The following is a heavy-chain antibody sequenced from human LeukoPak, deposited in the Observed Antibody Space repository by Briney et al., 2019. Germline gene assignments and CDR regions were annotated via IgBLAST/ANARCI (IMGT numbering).Heavy chain of an antibody. D-gene: IGHD5-18*01. CDR1: GFTFDDYG. CDR3: ARHLSGVTGYTYGRGIDY. V-gene: IGHV3-7*01. CDR2: IKQDGSEK. J-gene: IGHJ4*02. Sequence: PGGSLRLSCAASGFTFDDYGMNWVRQAPGKGLEWVANIKQDGSEKNYVDSVKGRFTISRDNAKKSLYLQMNSLRAEDTAVYYCARHLSGVTGYTYGRGIDYWGQGTLVTVSS.